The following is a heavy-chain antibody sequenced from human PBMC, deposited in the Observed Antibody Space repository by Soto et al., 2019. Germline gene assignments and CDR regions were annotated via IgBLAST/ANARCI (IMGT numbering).Heavy chain of an antibody. Sequence: PGESLKISCKGSGYNFPDYWIAWVRQMPGKDLEWMGFIYPGNSETRYSPSFQGQVTISADKSLSTAHLQWGSLKASDTAMYYCARPKSSGSFTIFDYWGQGTLVTVYS. D-gene: IGHD6-19*01. CDR3: ARPKSSGSFTIFDY. CDR2: IYPGNSET. CDR1: GYNFPDYW. V-gene: IGHV5-51*01. J-gene: IGHJ4*02.